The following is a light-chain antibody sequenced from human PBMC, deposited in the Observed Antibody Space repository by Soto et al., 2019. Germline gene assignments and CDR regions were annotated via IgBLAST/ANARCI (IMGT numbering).Light chain of an antibody. Sequence: DIQLTQSPSFLSASVGDRVTITFLASQGISSYLAWYQQKPGKAPKLLIYAASTLQSGVPLRFSGSASGTEFTLTIISLQPEDFATYYCQQLKSYPITFGQGTRLEIK. CDR1: QGISSY. CDR2: AAS. V-gene: IGKV1-9*01. CDR3: QQLKSYPIT. J-gene: IGKJ5*01.